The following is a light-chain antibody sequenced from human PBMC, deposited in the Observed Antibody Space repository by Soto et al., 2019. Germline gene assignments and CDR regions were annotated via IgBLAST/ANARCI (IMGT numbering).Light chain of an antibody. CDR3: CSYAGSFTWV. J-gene: IGLJ3*02. CDR1: SSVLEAYNV. V-gene: IGLV2-11*01. CDR2: DVT. Sequence: QSALTHPRSASGSTGQSVTISCSGTSSVLEAYNVVSGYHHHPVRAPKHMIYDVTLRPSGVPYCFSGTKSGKAASLTISAFQAEDEADYYCCSYAGSFTWVFGGGTKVTVL.